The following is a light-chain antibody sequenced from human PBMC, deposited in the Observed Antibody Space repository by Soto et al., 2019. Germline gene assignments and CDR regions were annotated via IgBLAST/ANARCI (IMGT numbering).Light chain of an antibody. V-gene: IGLV7-46*01. Sequence: QCVLTQKPALTVSPGGTFILTCGSSTGAVTSGHYPYWFQQKPGQAPKTLIYDTTNKQSWSPARFSGYLLGGKAALTLPGAQPEDEADYYCLLVYSGTVAFGGGTQLTVL. CDR3: LLVYSGTVA. CDR1: TGAVTSGHY. CDR2: DTT. J-gene: IGLJ7*01.